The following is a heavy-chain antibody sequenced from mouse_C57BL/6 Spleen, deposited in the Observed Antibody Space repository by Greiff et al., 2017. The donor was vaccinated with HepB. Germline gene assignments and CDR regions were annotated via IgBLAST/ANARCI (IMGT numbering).Heavy chain of an antibody. Sequence: EVQRVESGEGLVKPGGSLKLSCAASGFTFSSYAMSWVRQTPEKRLEWVAYISSGGDYIYYADTVKGRFTISRDNARNTLYLQMSSLKSEDTAMYYCTRDNYDYGFAYWGQGTLVTVSA. CDR3: TRDNYDYGFAY. CDR1: GFTFSSYA. D-gene: IGHD2-4*01. V-gene: IGHV5-9-1*02. CDR2: ISSGGDYI. J-gene: IGHJ3*01.